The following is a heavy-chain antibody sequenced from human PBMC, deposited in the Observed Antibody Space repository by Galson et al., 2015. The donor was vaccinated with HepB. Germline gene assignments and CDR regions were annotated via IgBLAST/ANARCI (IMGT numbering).Heavy chain of an antibody. CDR3: ARGGDRVHCSSTSCSYYYGMDV. D-gene: IGHD2-2*01. CDR1: GYTFTSYG. V-gene: IGHV1-18*01. J-gene: IGHJ6*02. Sequence: SVKASCKTSGYTFTSYGISWVRQAPGQGLEWMGWISAYNGNTNYAQKLQGRVTMTTDTSTSTAYMELRSLRSDDTAVYYCARGGDRVHCSSTSCSYYYGMDVWGQGTTVTVSS. CDR2: ISAYNGNT.